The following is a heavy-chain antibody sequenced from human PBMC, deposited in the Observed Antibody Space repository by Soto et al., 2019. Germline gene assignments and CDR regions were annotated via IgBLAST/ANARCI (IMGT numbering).Heavy chain of an antibody. CDR2: IYWDDDQ. CDR1: GFSLSADGVG. CDR3: AHAYGGTSWPNDAVDV. Sequence: QITLKESGPTLVKPTQTLTLTCTFSGFSLSADGVGVGWIRQPPGKALEWLALIYWDDDQRYSPSLKTRLTITKDTSKNPVVLRMTNMDHVDTATYYCAHAYGGTSWPNDAVDVWGQGTVVTVSS. J-gene: IGHJ3*01. V-gene: IGHV2-5*02. D-gene: IGHD2-2*01.